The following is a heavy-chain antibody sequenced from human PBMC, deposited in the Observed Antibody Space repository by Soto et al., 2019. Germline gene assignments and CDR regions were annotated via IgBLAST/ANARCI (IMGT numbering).Heavy chain of an antibody. Sequence: GGSLRLSCAASGFTFSSYGMHWVRQAPGKGLEWVAVIWYDGSNKYYADSVKGRFTISRDNSKNTLYLQMNSLRAEDTAVYYCARDAEYYYDSSGSYYVSAFDIWGQGTMVTVSS. V-gene: IGHV3-33*01. CDR2: IWYDGSNK. D-gene: IGHD3-22*01. J-gene: IGHJ3*02. CDR1: GFTFSSYG. CDR3: ARDAEYYYDSSGSYYVSAFDI.